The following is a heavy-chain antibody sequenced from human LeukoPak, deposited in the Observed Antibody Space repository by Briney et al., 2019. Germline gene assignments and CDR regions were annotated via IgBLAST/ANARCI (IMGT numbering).Heavy chain of an antibody. CDR2: ISYDGSNK. D-gene: IGHD3-22*01. Sequence: GRSLRPSCAASGFTFSSYGMHWVRQAPGKGLEWVAVISYDGSNKYYADSVKGRFTISRDNSKNTLYLQMNSLRAEDTAVYYCHFNYYDSSGYQFDYWGQGTLVTVSS. CDR3: HFNYYDSSGYQFDY. CDR1: GFTFSSYG. V-gene: IGHV3-30*03. J-gene: IGHJ4*02.